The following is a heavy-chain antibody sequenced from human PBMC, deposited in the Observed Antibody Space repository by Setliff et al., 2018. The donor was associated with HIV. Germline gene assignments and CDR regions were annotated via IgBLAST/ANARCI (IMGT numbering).Heavy chain of an antibody. CDR2: LDYSGTT. CDR1: GGSMSGSSYY. J-gene: IGHJ4*02. V-gene: IGHV4-39*07. D-gene: IGHD3-3*01. CDR3: ARGIENFWSGYIR. Sequence: SETLSLTCTVSGGSMSGSSYYWGWIRQPPGKGLEWIGSLDYSGTTYYNPSLKSRVAISVDTSKNLFSLKMNSVTPADTAVYYCARGIENFWSGYIRWGQGTLVTVSS.